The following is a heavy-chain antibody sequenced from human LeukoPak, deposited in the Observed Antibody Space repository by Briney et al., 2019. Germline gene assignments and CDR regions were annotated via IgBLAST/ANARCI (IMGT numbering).Heavy chain of an antibody. Sequence: PSGTLSLTCAVSGGPISSSNWRSRVRQSPGTGLEWIGEIYHSGTTNYNPSLKSRVTISVDKSKNQLSLKLSSVTAADKAGYYCARGRFGDSSGRAFDYWGQGTLVTVSS. V-gene: IGHV4-4*02. J-gene: IGHJ4*02. CDR2: IYHSGTT. CDR1: GGPISSSNW. CDR3: ARGRFGDSSGRAFDY. D-gene: IGHD3-22*01.